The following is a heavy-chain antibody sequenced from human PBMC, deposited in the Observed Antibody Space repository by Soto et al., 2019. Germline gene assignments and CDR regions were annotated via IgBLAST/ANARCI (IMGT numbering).Heavy chain of an antibody. CDR2: IYHSGST. D-gene: IGHD3-10*01. CDR3: ARVPVRKYYGAGSYNNYYFGMDV. Sequence: PSETLSLTCAVSGGSSSSGGYSWSWIRQPPGKGLECIGYIYHSGSTYYNPSLKSRVTISVDRSKNQFSLNLSSVTAADTAVYYCARVPVRKYYGAGSYNNYYFGMDVWGQGTTVTVSS. V-gene: IGHV4-30-2*01. CDR1: GGSSSSGGYS. J-gene: IGHJ6*02.